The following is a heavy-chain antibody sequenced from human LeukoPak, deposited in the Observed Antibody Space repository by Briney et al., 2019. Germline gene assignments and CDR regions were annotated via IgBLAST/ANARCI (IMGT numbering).Heavy chain of an antibody. CDR2: ISWNSGSI. V-gene: IGHV3-9*01. J-gene: IGHJ5*02. CDR1: GFTFSNAW. CDR3: AKVNLGYDSSGYYSEWFDP. Sequence: PGGSLRLSCAASGFTFSNAWMSWVRQAPGKGLEWVSGISWNSGSIGYADSVKGRFTISRDNAKNSLYLQMNSLRAEDTALYYCAKVNLGYDSSGYYSEWFDPWGQGTLVTVSS. D-gene: IGHD3-22*01.